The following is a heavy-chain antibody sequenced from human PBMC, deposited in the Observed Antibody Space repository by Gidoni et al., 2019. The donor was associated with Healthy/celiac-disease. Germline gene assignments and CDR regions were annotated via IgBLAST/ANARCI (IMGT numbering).Heavy chain of an antibody. V-gene: IGHV3-23*01. J-gene: IGHJ4*02. CDR1: GFTFSSYA. CDR2: ISGSGGNT. Sequence: EVQLLESGGGLVQPGGSLRLSCAASGFTFSSYAMSWVRQAPGTGLEWVSTISGSGGNTYYADSVKGRFTISRDNSKNKLYLQMSSLRAEDTAVYYCAKDQSSVGATYFDYWSQGTLVTVSS. D-gene: IGHD1-26*01. CDR3: AKDQSSVGATYFDY.